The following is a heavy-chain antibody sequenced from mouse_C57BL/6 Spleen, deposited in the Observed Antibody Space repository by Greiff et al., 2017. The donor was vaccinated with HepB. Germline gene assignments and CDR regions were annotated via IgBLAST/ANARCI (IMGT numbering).Heavy chain of an antibody. CDR3: VRHASYYYVRSYDDMDY. Sequence: EVQLVESGGGLVQPKGSLKLSCAASGFSFNTYAMNWVRQAPGKGLEWVARIRSKSNNYATYYADSVKDRFTISRDASESMLYLQMNNLKTEDTARYYDVRHASYYYVRSYDDMDYWGQGTSVTVSS. V-gene: IGHV10-1*01. CDR1: GFSFNTYA. CDR2: IRSKSNNYAT. J-gene: IGHJ4*01. D-gene: IGHD1-1*01.